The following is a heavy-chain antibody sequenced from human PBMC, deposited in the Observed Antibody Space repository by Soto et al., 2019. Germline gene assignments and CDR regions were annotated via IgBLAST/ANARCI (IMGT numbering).Heavy chain of an antibody. CDR2: IIPIFGTA. D-gene: IGHD4-17*01. CDR1: GGTFSSYA. Sequence: SVKVSCKASGGTFSSYAISWVRQAPGQGLEWMGGIIPIFGTANYAQKFQGRVTITADESTSTAYMELSSLRSEDTAVYYCARTTVVTTPNYYGMDVWGQGTTVTVSS. V-gene: IGHV1-69*13. CDR3: ARTTVVTTPNYYGMDV. J-gene: IGHJ6*02.